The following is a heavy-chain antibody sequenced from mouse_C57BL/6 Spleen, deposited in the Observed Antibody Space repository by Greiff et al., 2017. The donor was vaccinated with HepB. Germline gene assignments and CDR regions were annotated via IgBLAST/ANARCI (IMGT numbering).Heavy chain of an antibody. CDR3: ARSLYGSSPDWYFDV. V-gene: IGHV1-64*01. CDR2: IHPNSGST. CDR1: GYTFTSYW. Sequence: QVQLQQPGAELVKPGASVKLSCKASGYTFTSYWMHWVKQRPGQGLEWIGMIHPNSGSTNYNEKFKSKATLTVDKSSSTAYMQLSSLTSEDSAVYYCARSLYGSSPDWYFDVWGTGTTVTVSS. J-gene: IGHJ1*03. D-gene: IGHD1-1*01.